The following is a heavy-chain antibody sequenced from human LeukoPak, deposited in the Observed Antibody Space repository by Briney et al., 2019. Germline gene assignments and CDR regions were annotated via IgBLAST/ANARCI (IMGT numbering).Heavy chain of an antibody. Sequence: GGSLRLSCAASGFTFSSSWMSWVRQAPGKGLEWVANIKQDGGEKYYVDSVKGRFTISRDNAKNSLYLQMNSLRAEDTAVYYCARVGYYDILTGYYIGAFDIWGQGTMVTVSS. CDR1: GFTFSSSW. D-gene: IGHD3-9*01. J-gene: IGHJ3*02. V-gene: IGHV3-7*01. CDR2: IKQDGGEK. CDR3: ARVGYYDILTGYYIGAFDI.